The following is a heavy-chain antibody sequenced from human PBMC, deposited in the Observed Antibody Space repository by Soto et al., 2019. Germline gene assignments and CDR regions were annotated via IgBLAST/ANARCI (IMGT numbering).Heavy chain of an antibody. CDR1: GFTFISYS. CDR2: ISSSSSTI. Sequence: PGGSLRLSCAASGFTFISYSMNWVLQAPWKGLEWVSYISSSSSTIYYADSVKGRFTVSRDNAKNSLYLQMNSLRDEDTAVYYCADIALYDYVWGSYRDLGSYGMDVWGQGTTVTVSS. J-gene: IGHJ6*02. D-gene: IGHD3-16*02. V-gene: IGHV3-48*02. CDR3: ADIALYDYVWGSYRDLGSYGMDV.